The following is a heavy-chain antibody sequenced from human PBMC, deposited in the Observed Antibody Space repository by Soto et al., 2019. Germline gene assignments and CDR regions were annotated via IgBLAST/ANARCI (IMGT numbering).Heavy chain of an antibody. CDR3: ARDRCFDGSCYSASDF. CDR2: ISTTCFSI. V-gene: IGHV3-48*02. J-gene: IGHJ4*02. CDR1: GFSFSTYD. D-gene: IGHD2-15*01. Sequence: GGSLRLSCVASGFSFSTYDMDWVRQAPGKAPEWIAHISTTCFSIYYADSVKGRFTISRDNVRNSLYLEMKSLRDEDTAVYYCARDRCFDGSCYSASDFWGQGIQVTVSS.